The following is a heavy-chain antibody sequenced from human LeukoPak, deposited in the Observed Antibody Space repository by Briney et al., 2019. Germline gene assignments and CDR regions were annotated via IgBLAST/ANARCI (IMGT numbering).Heavy chain of an antibody. CDR2: ISYDGSNK. CDR3: ARDMFPTITMVRGYIDY. Sequence: GGSLRLSCAASGFTFSSYAMHWVRQAPGKGLEWVAVISYDGSNKYYADSVKGRFTISRDNSKNTLYLQMNSLRAEDTAVYYCARDMFPTITMVRGYIDYWGQGTLVTVSS. V-gene: IGHV3-30-3*01. D-gene: IGHD3-10*01. CDR1: GFTFSSYA. J-gene: IGHJ4*02.